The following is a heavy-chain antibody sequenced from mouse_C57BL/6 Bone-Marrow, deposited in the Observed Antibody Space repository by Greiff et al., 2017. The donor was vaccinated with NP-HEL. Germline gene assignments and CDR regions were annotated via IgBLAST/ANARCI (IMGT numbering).Heavy chain of an antibody. Sequence: EVQLVESGGGLVQPGGSLSLSCAASGFTFTDYYMSWVRQPPGKALEWLGFIRNKANGYTTEYSASVKGRFTISRDNSQSILYLQMNALRAEDSATYYCARSPRWLLPIYAMDYWGQGTSVTVSS. J-gene: IGHJ4*01. V-gene: IGHV7-3*01. CDR1: GFTFTDYY. CDR2: IRNKANGYTT. CDR3: ARSPRWLLPIYAMDY. D-gene: IGHD2-3*01.